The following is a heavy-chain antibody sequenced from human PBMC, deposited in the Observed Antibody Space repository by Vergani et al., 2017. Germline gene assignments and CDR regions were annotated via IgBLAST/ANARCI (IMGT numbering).Heavy chain of an antibody. D-gene: IGHD2-2*01. CDR2: LTGGGGST. J-gene: IGHJ4*02. V-gene: IGHV3-23*01. CDR1: GVTFSTYA. CDR3: VKEAEKYVILFDA. Sequence: EVQLLESGGSLKQPGGSVRLSCAASGVTFSTYAMHWVRQAPGKGLEWVSALTGGGGSTYYADSFKGRFIISRDNSRDTLYLQMNSLRPEDTATYYCVKEAEKYVILFDAWGQGTLVTVSS.